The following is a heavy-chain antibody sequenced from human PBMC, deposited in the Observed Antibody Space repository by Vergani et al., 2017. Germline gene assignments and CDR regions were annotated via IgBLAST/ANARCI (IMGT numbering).Heavy chain of an antibody. CDR2: ISGSGGST. J-gene: IGHJ6*02. CDR1: GFTFSSYA. D-gene: IGHD6-6*01. Sequence: EVQLLESGGGLVQPGGSLRLSCAASGFTFSSYAMSWVRQAPGKGLEWVSAISGSGGSTYYAASVKGRFTISRDNSKNTLYLQMNSLRAEDTAVYYCAKVMHSSSEDQYYYYGMDVWGQGTTVTVSS. V-gene: IGHV3-23*01. CDR3: AKVMHSSSEDQYYYYGMDV.